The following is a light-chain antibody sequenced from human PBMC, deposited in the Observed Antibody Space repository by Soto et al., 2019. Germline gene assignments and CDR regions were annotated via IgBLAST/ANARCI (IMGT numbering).Light chain of an antibody. V-gene: IGKV4-1*01. Sequence: DIVMTQSPDSLAVSLGERATINCNSSQSVLYSSNNKNYLAWYQERPGQPPKLLIYWASTRESGVPDRFSGSGAWTDFTLTIASLQAEDVAVYYCQQYESTPPTFGQETKLEI. CDR1: QSVLYSSNNKNY. CDR2: WAS. CDR3: QQYESTPPT. J-gene: IGKJ2*01.